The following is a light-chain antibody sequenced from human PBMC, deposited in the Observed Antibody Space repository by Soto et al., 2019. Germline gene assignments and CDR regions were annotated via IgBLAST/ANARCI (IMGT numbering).Light chain of an antibody. Sequence: EIVLTQSPATLSLSPGDRATLSCRASESVSSYLAWYQQKPGQAPRLLIYDASNRATGIPARFSGSGSGTDFPLTISSLEPEDFAVYYCQQRSNRPFGQGTKLEIK. CDR1: ESVSSY. CDR2: DAS. J-gene: IGKJ2*01. V-gene: IGKV3-11*01. CDR3: QQRSNRP.